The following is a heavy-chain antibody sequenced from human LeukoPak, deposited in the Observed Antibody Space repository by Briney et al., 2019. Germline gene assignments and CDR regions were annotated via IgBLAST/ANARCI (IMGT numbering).Heavy chain of an antibody. J-gene: IGHJ4*02. D-gene: IGHD2-15*01. CDR2: INPNTGDT. CDR3: ARDERFCNGDNHYPDLGY. CDR1: GYAFTGYY. Sequence: ASVKVSCKASGYAFTGYYLFWVRQAPGQGLEWMGWINPNTGDTRYGQKFQGRVTLTRDTSIRTTYMELSSLRSDDTAVYYCARDERFCNGDNHYPDLGYWGQGTLVTVSS. V-gene: IGHV1-2*02.